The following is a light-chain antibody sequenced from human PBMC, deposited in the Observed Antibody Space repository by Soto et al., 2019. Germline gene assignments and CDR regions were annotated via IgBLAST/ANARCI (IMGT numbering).Light chain of an antibody. J-gene: IGKJ1*01. V-gene: IGKV1-5*03. CDR3: QQYQSFWA. CDR2: KAS. CDR1: QTINNY. Sequence: DIQMTQSPSTLSASVGDRVTITCRASQTINNYLAWYQLKPGKAPKLLIYKASNLESGVPSRFSGSGSGTEFTLTISSLQPDDFASYYCQQYQSFWAFGQGTNVEIK.